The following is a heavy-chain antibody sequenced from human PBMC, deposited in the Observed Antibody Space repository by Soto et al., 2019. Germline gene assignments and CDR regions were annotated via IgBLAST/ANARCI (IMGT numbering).Heavy chain of an antibody. Sequence: TSETLSLTCTVSGGSINSGDYHWSWIRQSPGKGLEWIGAIYYSGSTYYNPSLKSRIRISVDTSKNQFSLKVNSVTAADTAVYYWARDYRVPSAGAMEVWGQGTTVTVSS. D-gene: IGHD3-16*02. CDR3: ARDYRVPSAGAMEV. CDR1: GGSINSGDYH. CDR2: IYYSGST. J-gene: IGHJ6*02. V-gene: IGHV4-30-4*01.